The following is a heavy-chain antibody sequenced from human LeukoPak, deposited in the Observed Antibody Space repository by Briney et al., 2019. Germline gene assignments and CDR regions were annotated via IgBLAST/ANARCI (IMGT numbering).Heavy chain of an antibody. V-gene: IGHV1-46*03. CDR2: INPSGGST. Sequence: ASVKVSCKASGYTFTSYYMHWVRQAPGQGLEWMGIINPSGGSTSYAQKFQGRVTMTRDTSTSTVYMELSSLRSEDTAVYYCATTAVAGTTGNWFDPWGQGTLVTVSS. J-gene: IGHJ5*02. CDR1: GYTFTSYY. D-gene: IGHD6-19*01. CDR3: ATTAVAGTTGNWFDP.